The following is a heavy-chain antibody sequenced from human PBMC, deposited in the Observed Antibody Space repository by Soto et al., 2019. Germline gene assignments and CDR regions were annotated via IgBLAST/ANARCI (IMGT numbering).Heavy chain of an antibody. CDR1: GYTFTSYG. Sequence: ASVKVSCKASGYTFTSYGISWVRQAPGQGLEWMGWISAYNGNTNYAQKLQGRVTMTTDTSTSTAYMELRSLRSDDTAVYYCARDRTAGLLRYFDWLSNFDYWGQGTLVTVSS. J-gene: IGHJ4*02. D-gene: IGHD3-9*01. CDR2: ISAYNGNT. CDR3: ARDRTAGLLRYFDWLSNFDY. V-gene: IGHV1-18*01.